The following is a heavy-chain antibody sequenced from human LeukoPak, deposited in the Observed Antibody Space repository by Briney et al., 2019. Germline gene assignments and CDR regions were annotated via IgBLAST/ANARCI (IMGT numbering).Heavy chain of an antibody. J-gene: IGHJ6*02. CDR1: GFTFSSYA. CDR3: ARDYGDLVGMDV. CDR2: ISSSSSYI. D-gene: IGHD4-17*01. V-gene: IGHV3-21*01. Sequence: GGSLRLSCAASGFTFSSYAMSWVRQAPGKGLEWVSSISSSSSYIYYADSVKGRFTISRDNAKNSLYLQMNSLRAEDTAVYYCARDYGDLVGMDVWGQGTTVTVSS.